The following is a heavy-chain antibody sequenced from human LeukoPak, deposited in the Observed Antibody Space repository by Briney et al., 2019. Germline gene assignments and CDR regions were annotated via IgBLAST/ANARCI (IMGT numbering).Heavy chain of an antibody. CDR1: GFTFNTYW. V-gene: IGHV3-7*01. Sequence: GGSLRLSCAASGFTFNTYWMGWVRQAPGKGLECVASIKQDGSEKYYVDSVKGRFTISRDNAKNSLYLQMNSLRAEDTAVYYCARISGYYRYWGQGTLVTVSS. CDR3: ARISGYYRY. CDR2: IKQDGSEK. D-gene: IGHD3-22*01. J-gene: IGHJ4*02.